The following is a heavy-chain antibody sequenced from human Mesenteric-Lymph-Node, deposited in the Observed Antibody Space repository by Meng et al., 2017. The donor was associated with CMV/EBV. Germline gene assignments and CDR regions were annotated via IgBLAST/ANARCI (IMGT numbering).Heavy chain of an antibody. CDR3: AKGNCRRKKGEASEE. V-gene: IGHV3-23*01. CDR2: VSSGDVTK. D-gene: IGHD2-15*01. CDR1: GFTFSNYA. J-gene: IGHJ4*02. Sequence: GESLKISCTGSGFTFSNYAMSWVRQAPGKGLEWVSVVSSGDVTKYYADSVKGRFTISKDNLNNTLSLQMNSLRAEDTAVYYCAKGNCRRKKGEASEEWGKGKLVTVSS.